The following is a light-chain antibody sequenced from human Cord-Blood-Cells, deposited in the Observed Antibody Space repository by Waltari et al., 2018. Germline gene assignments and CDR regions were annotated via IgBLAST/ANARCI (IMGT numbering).Light chain of an antibody. CDR2: AAS. CDR1: QSISSY. J-gene: IGKJ2*01. CDR3: QQSYSTPRT. Sequence: DLQMTQSPPSLPASVGDRVTITCRASQSISSYLNWYQQKPGKAHKLLIYAASSLQSGVPSRCSVSGSGTDFTLTISSLQPEDFATYYCQQSYSTPRTFGQGTKLEIK. V-gene: IGKV1-39*01.